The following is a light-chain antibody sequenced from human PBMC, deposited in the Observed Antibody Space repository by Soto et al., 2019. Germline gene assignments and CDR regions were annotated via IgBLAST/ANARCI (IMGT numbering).Light chain of an antibody. CDR1: QSVSNNY. V-gene: IGKV3-20*01. CDR3: QRYGSSGT. J-gene: IGKJ1*01. Sequence: EIVLTQSPGTLSLSPGERATLSCRASQSVSNNYLAWYQQKPGQAPRHLIYGASNRATGIPDRFSGSGSGTDFTLTISRLEPEDFAVYYCQRYGSSGTFGQGTKVEIE. CDR2: GAS.